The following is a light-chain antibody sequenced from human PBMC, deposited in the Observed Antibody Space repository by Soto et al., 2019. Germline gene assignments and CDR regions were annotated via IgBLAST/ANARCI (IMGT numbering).Light chain of an antibody. Sequence: QSALTQPRSVSGSPGQSVTISCTGTSSDVGGYNYVSWYQQHPAKAPKLMIYEVNKRPSGVPDRFSGSKSGNTASLTVSGLQAEDEADYYCTSYGGRDNLMFGGGTQLTVL. CDR2: EVN. CDR1: SSDVGGYNY. J-gene: IGLJ3*02. CDR3: TSYGGRDNLM. V-gene: IGLV2-11*01.